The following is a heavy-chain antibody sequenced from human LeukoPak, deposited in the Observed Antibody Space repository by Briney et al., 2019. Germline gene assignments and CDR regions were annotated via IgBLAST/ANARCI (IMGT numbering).Heavy chain of an antibody. CDR2: IYYSGST. D-gene: IGHD3-22*01. V-gene: IGHV4-59*01. Sequence: PSETLSLTCTVSGGSISSYYWSWIRQPPGKGLEWIGYIYYSGSTNYNPSLKSRVTISVDTSKNQFSLKLSSVTAADTAVYYCARNYDSSGSAYYFDYWGQGTLVTVSS. CDR3: ARNYDSSGSAYYFDY. CDR1: GGSISSYY. J-gene: IGHJ4*02.